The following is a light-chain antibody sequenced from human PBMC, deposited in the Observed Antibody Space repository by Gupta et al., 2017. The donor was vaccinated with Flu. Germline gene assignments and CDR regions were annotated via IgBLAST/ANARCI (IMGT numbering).Light chain of an antibody. CDR3: QQYSNPPLSN. Sequence: DIVMTQSPDSLAVSLGERATMNCKSSQTVLHSCNNKNCLAWYQQKPGQPPKLLIYWASTRASGVPDRFSGSGSGTDFTLTISSRQAEDVAVYYCQQYSNPPLSNFGHGTKVDIK. V-gene: IGKV4-1*01. CDR2: WAS. CDR1: QTVLHSCNNKNC. J-gene: IGKJ1*01.